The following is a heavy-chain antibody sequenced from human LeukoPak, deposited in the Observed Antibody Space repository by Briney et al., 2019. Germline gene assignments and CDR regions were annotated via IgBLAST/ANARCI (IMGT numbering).Heavy chain of an antibody. D-gene: IGHD1-1*01. CDR3: VRHWNADY. CDR2: IYPDDSDT. CDR1: GYSFTTYW. Sequence: GESLEISCKGSGYSFTTYWIGWVRQMPGKGLEWMGLIYPDDSDTRYSPSFQGQVAISVDKSISTAYLQWSSLKASDTAMYYCVRHWNADYWGQGTLVTVSS. V-gene: IGHV5-51*01. J-gene: IGHJ4*02.